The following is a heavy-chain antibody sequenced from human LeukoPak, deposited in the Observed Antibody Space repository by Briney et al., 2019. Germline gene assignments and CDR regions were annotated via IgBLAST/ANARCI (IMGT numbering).Heavy chain of an antibody. CDR1: GGSVSGGRYY. D-gene: IGHD4-17*01. V-gene: IGHV4-61*02. CDR2: IYTSGST. CDR3: AREATVIEFDY. J-gene: IGHJ4*02. Sequence: SETLSLTCTVSGGSVSGGRYYWNWIRQPAGKGLEWIGRIYTSGSTNYNPSLKSRVTMSVDTSKNQFSLKLSSVTAADTAVYYCAREATVIEFDYWGQGTLVTVSS.